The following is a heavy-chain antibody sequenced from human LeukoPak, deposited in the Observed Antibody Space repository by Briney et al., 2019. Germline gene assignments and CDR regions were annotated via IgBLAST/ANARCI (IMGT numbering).Heavy chain of an antibody. Sequence: GGSLRLSCAASGFTFSSYGMHWVRQAPGKGLEWVAVISYDGSNKFYADSVKGRFTISRDNSKNTLYLQMNSLRTEDTAVYYCARDGYIVGATPIDYWGQGTLVTVSS. CDR1: GFTFSSYG. D-gene: IGHD1-26*01. CDR3: ARDGYIVGATPIDY. CDR2: ISYDGSNK. J-gene: IGHJ4*02. V-gene: IGHV3-30*03.